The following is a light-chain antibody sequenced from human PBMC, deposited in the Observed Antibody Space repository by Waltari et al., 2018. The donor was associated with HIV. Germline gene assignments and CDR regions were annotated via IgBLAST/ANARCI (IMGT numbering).Light chain of an antibody. J-gene: IGKJ5*01. CDR3: QQSFSSSIT. CDR2: GAS. CDR1: QNISSY. Sequence: DIQMTQSPSSLSASVGDRVTITCRASQNISSYLNWYHQKPGQAPKFLIYGASSLQSGVPSRFSGSGSGTDFSLTISSLQPEDFATYYCQQSFSSSITFGQGTRLEIK. V-gene: IGKV1-39*01.